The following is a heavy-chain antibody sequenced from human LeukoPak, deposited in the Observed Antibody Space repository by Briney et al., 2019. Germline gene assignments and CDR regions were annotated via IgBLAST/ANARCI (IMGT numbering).Heavy chain of an antibody. Sequence: GGSLTLSCAASGFTFSSYWMSWVRQAPGKGLEWVANIKQDGSEKYYVDSVKGRFTISRDNAKNSLYLQMNSLRAEDTAVYYCAREGGVIVLDYWGQGTLVTVSS. CDR1: GFTFSSYW. CDR2: IKQDGSEK. D-gene: IGHD3-16*02. J-gene: IGHJ4*02. CDR3: AREGGVIVLDY. V-gene: IGHV3-7*01.